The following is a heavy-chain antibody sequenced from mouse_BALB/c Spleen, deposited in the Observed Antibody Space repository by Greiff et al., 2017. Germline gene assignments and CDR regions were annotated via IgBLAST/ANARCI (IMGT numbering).Heavy chain of an antibody. CDR2: ISSGGGST. CDR3: ARDIGYYGSSSWFAY. V-gene: IGHV5-12-1*01. J-gene: IGHJ3*01. CDR1: GFAFSSYD. Sequence: EVMLVESGGGLVQPGGSRKLSCAASGFAFSSYDMSWVRQTPEKRLEWVAYISSGGGSTYYPDTVKGRFTISRDNAKNTLYLQMSSLKSEDTAMYYCARDIGYYGSSSWFAYWGQGTLVTVSA. D-gene: IGHD1-1*01.